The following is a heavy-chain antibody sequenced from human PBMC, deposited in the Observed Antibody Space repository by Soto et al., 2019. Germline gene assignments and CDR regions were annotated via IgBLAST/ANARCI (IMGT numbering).Heavy chain of an antibody. J-gene: IGHJ4*02. Sequence: SGPTLVNPTQTLTLTCTFSGFSLSTSGVGVGWIRQPPGKALEWLALIYWDDDKRYSPSLKSRLTITKDTSKNQVVLTMTNMDPVDTATYYCAHSPGYDYGSGSYYKDSFDYWGQGTLVTVSS. V-gene: IGHV2-5*02. CDR2: IYWDDDK. CDR1: GFSLSTSGVG. D-gene: IGHD3-10*01. CDR3: AHSPGYDYGSGSYYKDSFDY.